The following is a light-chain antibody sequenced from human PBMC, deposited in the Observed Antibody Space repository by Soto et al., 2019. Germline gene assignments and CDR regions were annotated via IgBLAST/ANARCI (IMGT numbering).Light chain of an antibody. CDR1: SSDVGAYNY. CDR2: EVS. V-gene: IGLV2-14*01. J-gene: IGLJ3*02. Sequence: QYVLTQPASVSGSPGQSITISCTGTSSDVGAYNYVSWYQQHPGKAPKLMIYEVSYRPSGVSDRFSGHRSGNTASLTISGLQAEDESEYYCDSYTSSTTWVFGGGTTLAVL. CDR3: DSYTSSTTWV.